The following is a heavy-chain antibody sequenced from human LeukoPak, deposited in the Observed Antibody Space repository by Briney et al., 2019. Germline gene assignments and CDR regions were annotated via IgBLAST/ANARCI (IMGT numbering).Heavy chain of an antibody. D-gene: IGHD3-9*01. CDR1: GFTFSSYS. CDR2: ISSSSSYI. J-gene: IGHJ4*02. V-gene: IGHV3-21*01. Sequence: NSGGSLRLSCAASGFTFSSYSMNWVRQAPGKGLEWVSSISSSSSYIYYADSVKGRFTISRDNAKNSLYLQMNSLRAEDTAVYYCARAVYYDILTGSPLPPDYWGQGTLVTVSS. CDR3: ARAVYYDILTGSPLPPDY.